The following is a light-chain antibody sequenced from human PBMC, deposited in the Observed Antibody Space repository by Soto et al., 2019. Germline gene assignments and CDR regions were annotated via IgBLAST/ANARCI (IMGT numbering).Light chain of an antibody. V-gene: IGLV2-14*01. J-gene: IGLJ1*01. CDR3: TSYTSRSTLYV. Sequence: QSALTQPASVSGSPGQSITISCTGSNNDIGNYKYVSWYQQHPGKAPKLILYEVRNRPSGVSNRFSGSKSGNTASLTISGLQTEDEADYYCTSYTSRSTLYVFGTGTKLTVL. CDR2: EVR. CDR1: NNDIGNYKY.